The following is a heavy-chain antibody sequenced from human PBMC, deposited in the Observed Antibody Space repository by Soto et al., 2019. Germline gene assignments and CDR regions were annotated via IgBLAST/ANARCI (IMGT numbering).Heavy chain of an antibody. CDR3: ARGKPLQPNWNYVYWFDP. CDR1: GGSISSGGYY. J-gene: IGHJ5*02. V-gene: IGHV4-31*03. Sequence: TLSLTCTVSGGSISSGGYYWSWIRQHPGKGLEWIGYIYYSGSTYYNPSLKSRVTISVDTSKNQFSLKLSSVTAADTAVYYCARGKPLQPNWNYVYWFDPWGQGTLVTVSS. D-gene: IGHD1-7*01. CDR2: IYYSGST.